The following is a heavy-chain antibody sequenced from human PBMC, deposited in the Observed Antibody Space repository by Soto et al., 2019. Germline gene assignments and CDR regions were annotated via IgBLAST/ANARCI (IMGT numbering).Heavy chain of an antibody. V-gene: IGHV4-30-4*01. CDR3: ARDLDTATYFDY. CDR2: IHYSGSS. J-gene: IGHJ4*01. Sequence: SETLSLTCTVSGGSISSGNYCWSWIRQPPGKGLEWIGFIHYSGSSYYNPSLKSRVTISVDTSKNQFSLKLDSVTAADAAVYYCARDLDTATYFDYWGHGTLVTVSS. D-gene: IGHD5-18*01. CDR1: GGSISSGNYC.